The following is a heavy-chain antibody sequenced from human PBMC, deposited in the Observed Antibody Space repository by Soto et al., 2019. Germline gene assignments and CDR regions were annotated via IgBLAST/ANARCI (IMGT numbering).Heavy chain of an antibody. CDR3: ARGRGEIQGP. J-gene: IGHJ5*02. V-gene: IGHV4-34*01. Sequence: SETLSLTCAVYGGSFRDNYWSWIRQPPGKGLEWLGEINHSGSTNHNPSLKSRVTILADTSKKQFSLKLSSATAADTAVYYCARGRGEIQGPWGQGTLVTVSS. D-gene: IGHD3-16*01. CDR2: INHSGST. CDR1: GGSFRDNY.